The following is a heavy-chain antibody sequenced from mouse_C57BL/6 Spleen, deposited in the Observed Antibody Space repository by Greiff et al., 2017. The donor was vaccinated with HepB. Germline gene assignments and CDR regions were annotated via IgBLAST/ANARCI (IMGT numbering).Heavy chain of an antibody. D-gene: IGHD1-1*01. CDR3: ARPTVVATKGFAY. J-gene: IGHJ3*01. CDR1: GFTFSDYG. CDR2: ISSGSSTI. V-gene: IGHV5-17*01. Sequence: DVQLVESGGGLVKPGGSLKLSCAASGFTFSDYGMHWVRQAPEKGLEWVAYISSGSSTIYYADTVKGRFTISRDNAKNTLFLQMTSLRSEDTAMYYCARPTVVATKGFAYWGQGTLVTVSA.